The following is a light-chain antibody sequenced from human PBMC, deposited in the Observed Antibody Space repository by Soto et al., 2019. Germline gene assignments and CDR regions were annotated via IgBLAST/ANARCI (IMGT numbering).Light chain of an antibody. J-gene: IGKJ3*01. CDR1: QSVSSN. CDR2: GAS. Sequence: EIVMTQSPATLSVSPGERATLSCRASQSVSSNLAWYQQKPGQAPRLLIYGASTRATGIPARFSGSGSGTEFTLTISSLQSEDFEVYYCQQYNNWPGFTFGPGTKWIS. V-gene: IGKV3-15*01. CDR3: QQYNNWPGFT.